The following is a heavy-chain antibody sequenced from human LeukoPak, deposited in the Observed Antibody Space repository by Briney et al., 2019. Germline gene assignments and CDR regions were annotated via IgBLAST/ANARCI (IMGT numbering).Heavy chain of an antibody. Sequence: GGTLRLSCGVSGITLSNYAMSWVRQAPGKGLEWVAGLSSSVGGTTYADPVKGRFTISKANSKNTLFLEVDRLRGEDTGVYFCAKRGVVVRVFLVGFHREAYYFDSWGQGAQVTVSS. CDR1: GITLSNYA. J-gene: IGHJ4*02. D-gene: IGHD3-16*02. V-gene: IGHV3-23*01. CDR3: AKRGVVVRVFLVGFHREAYYFDS. CDR2: LSSSVGGT.